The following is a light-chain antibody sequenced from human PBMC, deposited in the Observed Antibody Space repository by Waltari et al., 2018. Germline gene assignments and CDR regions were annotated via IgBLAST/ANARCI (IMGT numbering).Light chain of an antibody. J-gene: IGLJ2*01. Sequence: YVLTQSPSVSVAPGETARVTCGGDNIGSKSAHWYQQKPRQAPILVISSDYDRPSGIPGRFSGSNSGNTATLTINRVEAGDEADYYCQVWDWLSDHAIFGGGTKLTVL. CDR3: QVWDWLSDHAI. V-gene: IGLV3-21*01. CDR1: NIGSKS. CDR2: SDY.